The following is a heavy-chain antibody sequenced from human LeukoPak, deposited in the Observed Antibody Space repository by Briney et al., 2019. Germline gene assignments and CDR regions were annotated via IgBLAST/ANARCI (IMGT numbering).Heavy chain of an antibody. J-gene: IGHJ3*02. D-gene: IGHD3-22*01. CDR3: ATLGTHYYDSGGYYAFDI. CDR1: GFTFSSYG. CDR2: ISYDGSNK. V-gene: IGHV3-30*03. Sequence: GGSLRLSCAASGFTFSSYGMHWVRQAPGKGLEWVAVISYDGSNKYYADSVKGRFTISRDNAKNTLYLQMNSLRAEDTAEYYCATLGTHYYDSGGYYAFDIWGQGTMVTVSS.